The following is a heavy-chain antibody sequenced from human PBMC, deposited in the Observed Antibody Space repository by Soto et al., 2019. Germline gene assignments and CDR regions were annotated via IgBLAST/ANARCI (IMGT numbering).Heavy chain of an antibody. CDR3: ASHRELAGYYYYYGMDV. CDR2: IIPIFGTA. CDR1: GGTFSSYA. J-gene: IGHJ6*02. V-gene: IGHV1-69*13. Sequence: SVKVSCTASGGTFSSYAISWVRQAPGQGLEWMGGIIPIFGTANYAQKFQGRVTITADESTSTAYMELSSLRSEDTAVYYCASHRELAGYYYYYGMDVCGQGTTVTVS. D-gene: IGHD6-19*01.